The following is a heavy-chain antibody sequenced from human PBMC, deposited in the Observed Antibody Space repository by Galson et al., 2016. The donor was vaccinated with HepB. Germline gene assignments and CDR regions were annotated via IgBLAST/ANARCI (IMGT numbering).Heavy chain of an antibody. Sequence: SETLSLTCNVSGGSISGTEYYWGWIRQPPGRGLEWIGSLYYGGSTNYNPSLETRVTISVDTSKNHLSLSLGSVTAADTAVYYCATGIVVAGKMYYYYMDVWGKGTSVTVSS. D-gene: IGHD6-19*01. V-gene: IGHV4-39*01. CDR2: LYYGGST. J-gene: IGHJ6*03. CDR3: ATGIVVAGKMYYYYMDV. CDR1: GGSISGTEYY.